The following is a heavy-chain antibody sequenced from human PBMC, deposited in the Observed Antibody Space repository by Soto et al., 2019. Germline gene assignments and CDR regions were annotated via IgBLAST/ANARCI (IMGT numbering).Heavy chain of an antibody. CDR2: ISSSSGTI. Sequence: EVQLMESGGGLVQPGGSLRLSCAASGFTFSSFSMHWVRQAPGKGLEWVSYISSSSGTIYYADSVRGRFTISRDNAKNSLYLQMNSLRDEDTAVFYCARDAPRCSGGTCLDYWGQGTLVTVSS. CDR3: ARDAPRCSGGTCLDY. D-gene: IGHD2-15*01. CDR1: GFTFSSFS. J-gene: IGHJ4*02. V-gene: IGHV3-48*02.